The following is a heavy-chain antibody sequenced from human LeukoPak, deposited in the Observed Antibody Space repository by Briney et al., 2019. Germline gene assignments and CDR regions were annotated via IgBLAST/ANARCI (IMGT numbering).Heavy chain of an antibody. Sequence: AESLSLTCTVSGGSISSYCWGWVRQPPGEGLEWIGYIYYSGSPNYNPSLKSRATISVDTSKNQCSLKLSSVTAADTAVYYCARDIWFGESNAFDIWGQGTMVTVS. CDR2: IYYSGSP. V-gene: IGHV4-59*01. J-gene: IGHJ3*02. D-gene: IGHD3-10*01. CDR1: GGSISSYC. CDR3: ARDIWFGESNAFDI.